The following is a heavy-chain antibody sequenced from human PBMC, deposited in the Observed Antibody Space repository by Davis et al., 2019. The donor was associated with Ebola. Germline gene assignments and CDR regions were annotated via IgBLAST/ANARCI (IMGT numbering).Heavy chain of an antibody. CDR2: ISYDGSNK. CDR1: GFTFSSYA. V-gene: IGHV3-30-3*01. CDR3: ARDTSNYPTLLYY. D-gene: IGHD4-11*01. Sequence: PGGSLRLSCAASGFTFSSYAMHWVRQAPGKGLEWVAVISYDGSNKYYADSVKGRFTISRDNSKNTLYLQMNSLRAEDTAVYYCARDTSNYPTLLYYWGQGTLVTVSS. J-gene: IGHJ4*02.